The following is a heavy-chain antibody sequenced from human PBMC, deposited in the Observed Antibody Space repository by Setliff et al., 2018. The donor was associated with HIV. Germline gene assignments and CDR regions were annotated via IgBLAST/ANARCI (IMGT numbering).Heavy chain of an antibody. J-gene: IGHJ3*02. V-gene: IGHV1-18*01. CDR2: ISTYNDNT. D-gene: IGHD4-17*01. CDR3: ARHDGLRSVHGAFDI. Sequence: GAPVKVSCKASGYTFTSHGISWVRQAPGQGLEWMGWISTYNDNTNYAQKLQGRVTMTTETSTSTAYMELRSLRTDDTAVYYCARHDGLRSVHGAFDIWGQGTMVTVSS. CDR1: GYTFTSHG.